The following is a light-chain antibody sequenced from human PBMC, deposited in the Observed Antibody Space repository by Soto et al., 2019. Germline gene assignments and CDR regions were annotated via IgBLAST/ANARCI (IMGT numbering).Light chain of an antibody. V-gene: IGKV3-20*01. CDR3: QQYDDSPRT. J-gene: IGKJ2*01. CDR2: DAS. CDR1: RSLKNNY. Sequence: EIVLTQSPGTLPLSPGERATLSCRASRSLKNNYIALYEQKLGQAPRPLIYDASIRATGVPDRFSGSGSGADFTLTISRPDAEDFALYHCQQYDDSPRTFGQGTRLAIK.